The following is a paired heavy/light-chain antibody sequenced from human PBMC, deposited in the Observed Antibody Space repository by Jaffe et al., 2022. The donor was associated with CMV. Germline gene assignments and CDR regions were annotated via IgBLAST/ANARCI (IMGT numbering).Light chain of an antibody. V-gene: IGKV4-1*01. CDR2: WAS. CDR3: QQYYGAFT. CDR1: QSVLYSPNNKNS. Sequence: DIVLTQSPDSLAVSLGERATINCRSSQSVLYSPNNKNSLAWYQQKPGQPPKLLIYWASTRESGVPDRFSGSASGTDFTLTISSLQAEDVAVYYCQQYYGAFTFGGGTTVQIK. J-gene: IGKJ4*01.
Heavy chain of an antibody. V-gene: IGHV4-59*02. D-gene: IGHD6-19*01. CDR3: VRGSGWDWRFDP. J-gene: IGHJ2*01. CDR1: GGSVTSDY. CDR2: TSYRGAT. Sequence: QVQLQESGPGLVKPSETLSLTCTVSGGSVTSDYWNWIRQPPGKRLEWIGFTSYRGATKYNPSLTSRVTISLDTSQNQVSLRVTSVTAADTAVYFCVRGSGWDWRFDPWGRGTLVTVSS.